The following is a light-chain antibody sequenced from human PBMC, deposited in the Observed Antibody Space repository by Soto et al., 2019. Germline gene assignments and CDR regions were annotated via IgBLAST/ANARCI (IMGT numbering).Light chain of an antibody. Sequence: EIVMTQSPATLSVSPEERATLSCRASQSVSSNLAWYQQKPGQAPRLLIYGASTRATGIPARFSGSGSGTESTLTISSLXSEDFAVYYCQQYNNWPLWTFGQGTKVDIK. CDR2: GAS. CDR3: QQYNNWPLWT. J-gene: IGKJ1*01. V-gene: IGKV3-15*01. CDR1: QSVSSN.